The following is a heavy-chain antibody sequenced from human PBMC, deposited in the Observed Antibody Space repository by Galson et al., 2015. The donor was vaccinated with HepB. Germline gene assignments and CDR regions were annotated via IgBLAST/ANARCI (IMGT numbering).Heavy chain of an antibody. CDR3: TRDRFFHALDI. V-gene: IGHV3-49*03. Sequence: SLRLSCAASGFTFGNYAMNWFRQGPGKGLEWVGLIGSKVYGGTTEYAASVKGRFIISRDDSKNIAYLQMNSLKTEDTAVYYCTRDRFFHALDIWGHGTMVTVSS. D-gene: IGHD3-3*01. CDR2: IGSKVYGGTT. J-gene: IGHJ3*02. CDR1: GFTFGNYA.